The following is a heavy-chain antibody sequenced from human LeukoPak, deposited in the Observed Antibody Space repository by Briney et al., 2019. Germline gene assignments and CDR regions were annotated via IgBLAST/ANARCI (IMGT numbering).Heavy chain of an antibody. CDR2: MNPNSGNT. Sequence: ASVKVSCKASGYTFTSYDINWVRQATGQGLEWMGWMNPNSGNTGYAQKFQGRVTMTRNTSISTAYMELSSLRSEDTAVYYCAVESSGIAVAGTYYFDYWGQGTLATVSS. CDR1: GYTFTSYD. V-gene: IGHV1-8*01. CDR3: AVESSGIAVAGTYYFDY. J-gene: IGHJ4*02. D-gene: IGHD6-19*01.